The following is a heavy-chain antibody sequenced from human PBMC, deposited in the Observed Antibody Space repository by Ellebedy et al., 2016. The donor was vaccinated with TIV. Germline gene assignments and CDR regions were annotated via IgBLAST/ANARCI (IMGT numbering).Heavy chain of an antibody. CDR1: GYTFTSYD. CDR3: ARDFQGLSIAARPQLDY. J-gene: IGHJ4*02. Sequence: ASVKVSCXASGYTFTSYDINWVRQATGQGLEWMGWISAYNGNTNYAQKLQGRVTMTTDTSTSTAYMELRSLRSDDTAVYYCARDFQGLSIAARPQLDYWGQGTLVTVSS. D-gene: IGHD6-6*01. V-gene: IGHV1-18*01. CDR2: ISAYNGNT.